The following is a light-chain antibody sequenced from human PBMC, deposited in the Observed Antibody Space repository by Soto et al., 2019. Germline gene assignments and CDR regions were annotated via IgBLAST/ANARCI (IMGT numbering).Light chain of an antibody. Sequence: EIVLTQSPGTLSLSPGERATLSCRASQSLGSVDLAFYQQKPGQSPRILIYAATSRATGIPDRFSGGGSGTDFTLTISMLEPEDFAVYYCQQYDTSPRTFGPGTKVDIK. CDR3: QQYDTSPRT. V-gene: IGKV3-20*01. CDR1: QSLGSVD. CDR2: AAT. J-gene: IGKJ1*01.